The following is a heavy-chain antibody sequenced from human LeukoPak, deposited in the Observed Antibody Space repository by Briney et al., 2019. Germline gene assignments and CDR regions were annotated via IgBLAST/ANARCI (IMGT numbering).Heavy chain of an antibody. CDR2: INPYSGDT. D-gene: IGHD3-22*01. V-gene: IGHV1-2*06. CDR3: ARVNSLDSSGYYTY. Sequence: ASVKVSCKASGYTFTGYHIHWVRQAPGQGLEWMGRINPYSGDTNFAQKFQGRVTMTRDTSISTAYMELSRLRSDDTAVYYCARVNSLDSSGYYTYWGQGTLVTVSS. CDR1: GYTFTGYH. J-gene: IGHJ4*02.